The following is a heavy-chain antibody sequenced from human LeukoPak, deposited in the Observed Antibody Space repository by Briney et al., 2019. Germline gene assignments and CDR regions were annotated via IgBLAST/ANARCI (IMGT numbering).Heavy chain of an antibody. D-gene: IGHD6-13*01. V-gene: IGHV3-21*01. Sequence: GGSLRLSCAASGFTFGSYGMHWVRQAPGKGLEWLSSISGSGSYIYYIDSVKGRFTISRDNAKNSLYLQMNSLRAEDTAVYFCARDPRKSSSWYWDYWGQGTLVTVSS. CDR3: ARDPRKSSSWYWDY. J-gene: IGHJ4*02. CDR1: GFTFGSYG. CDR2: ISGSGSYI.